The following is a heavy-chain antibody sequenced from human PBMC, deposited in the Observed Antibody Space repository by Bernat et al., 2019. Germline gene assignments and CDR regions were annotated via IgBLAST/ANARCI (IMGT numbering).Heavy chain of an antibody. J-gene: IGHJ4*02. V-gene: IGHV3-30*18. CDR1: GFTFSSYG. D-gene: IGHD2-15*01. CDR2: ISYDGSNK. CDR3: ANLMVIAAPDYFDY. Sequence: QVQLVESGGGVVQPGRSLRLSCAASGFTFSSYGMHWVRQAPGKGLEWVAVISYDGSNKYYADSVKGRFTISRDNSKNTLYLQMNSLRAEDTAVHYCANLMVIAAPDYFDYWGKGTLVTVSS.